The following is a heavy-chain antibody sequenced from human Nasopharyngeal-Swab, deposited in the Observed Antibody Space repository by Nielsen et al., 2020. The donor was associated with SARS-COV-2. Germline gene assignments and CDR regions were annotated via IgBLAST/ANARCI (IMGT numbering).Heavy chain of an antibody. CDR3: TKGPRLCRFLEWLFSLDAFDS. J-gene: IGHJ3*02. Sequence: AGTLRLSCAASGFTFSSYGMHWARQAPGKGLEWVAGVWYDRSTKYYADSVKGRFTISRDNSKNTLDLHMNSLRAEHKDVYYSTKGPRLCRFLEWLFSLDAFDSWGQGTMVTVSS. CDR1: GFTFSSYG. CDR2: VWYDRSTK. D-gene: IGHD3-3*01. V-gene: IGHV3-33*06.